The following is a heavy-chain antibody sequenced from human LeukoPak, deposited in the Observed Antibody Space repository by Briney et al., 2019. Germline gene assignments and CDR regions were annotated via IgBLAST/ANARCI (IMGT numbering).Heavy chain of an antibody. D-gene: IGHD3-10*01. CDR2: IYYSGST. V-gene: IGHV4-31*03. CDR3: ARLFMVRGVSMFHYFDY. J-gene: IGHJ4*02. Sequence: SQTLSLTCTVSGGSISSGGYYWSWIRQHPGKGLEWIGYIYYSGSTYYNPSLKSRVTISVDTSKNQFSLKLSSATAADTAVYYCARLFMVRGVSMFHYFDYWGQGALVTVSS. CDR1: GGSISSGGYY.